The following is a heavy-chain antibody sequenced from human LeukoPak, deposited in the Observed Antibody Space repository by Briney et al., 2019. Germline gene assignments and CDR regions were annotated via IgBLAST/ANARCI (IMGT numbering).Heavy chain of an antibody. Sequence: ASVKVSCKASGYTFTSYGISWVRQAPGQGLEWMGWINPNSGGTNYAQKFQGRVTMTRDTSISTAYMELSRLRSDDTAVYYCARAVRYSRDLKPFDCWGQGTLVTVSS. CDR3: ARAVRYSRDLKPFDC. V-gene: IGHV1-2*02. CDR1: GYTFTSYG. CDR2: INPNSGGT. J-gene: IGHJ4*02. D-gene: IGHD6-13*01.